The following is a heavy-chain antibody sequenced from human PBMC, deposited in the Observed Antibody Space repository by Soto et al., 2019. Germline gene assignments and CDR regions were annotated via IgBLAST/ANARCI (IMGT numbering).Heavy chain of an antibody. CDR3: STLMTVTGPGWGRASQY. J-gene: IGHJ4*02. CDR2: ISSSGGTT. V-gene: IGHV3-23*01. CDR1: GFNFNNYA. Sequence: VHLLESGGGLVQPGGSLRLSCATSGFNFNNYAMSWVRQAPGERLEWVSFISSSGGTTYYADSVKGRFTISRDNSRNPVFLQMNTLGAEGTAIFYCSTLMTVTGPGWGRASQYWGQGARVTASS. D-gene: IGHD6-19*01.